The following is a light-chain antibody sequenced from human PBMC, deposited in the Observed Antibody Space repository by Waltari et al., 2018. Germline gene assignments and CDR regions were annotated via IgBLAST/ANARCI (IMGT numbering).Light chain of an antibody. CDR2: AAF. V-gene: IGKV1-9*01. J-gene: IGKJ5*01. CDR3: QQFNTYPLT. Sequence: IQLTQSPSSLSASVGDRVTNTCRASQGISSYLAWYQQKPGKAPNLLIYAAFTLQSGVPSRFSGSGSGTDFTLTISSLQPEDFATYYCQQFNTYPLTFGQGTRLEIK. CDR1: QGISSY.